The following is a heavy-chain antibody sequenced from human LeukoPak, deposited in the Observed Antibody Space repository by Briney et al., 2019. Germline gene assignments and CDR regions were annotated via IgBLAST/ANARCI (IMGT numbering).Heavy chain of an antibody. V-gene: IGHV1-18*01. CDR2: INAHNGDT. Sequence: ASVKVSCKASGYTFTTYGISWVRQAPGQGLEWMGWINAHNGDTNYAQKLQGRVTMTTDTSTSTAYMELRSLRSDDTAVYYCARDKGQWTSFYYFDYWGQGTLVTVSS. CDR3: ARDKGQWTSFYYFDY. J-gene: IGHJ4*02. CDR1: GYTFTTYG. D-gene: IGHD6-19*01.